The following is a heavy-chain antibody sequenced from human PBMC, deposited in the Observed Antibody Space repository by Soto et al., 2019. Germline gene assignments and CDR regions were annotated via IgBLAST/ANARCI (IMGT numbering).Heavy chain of an antibody. V-gene: IGHV4-39*01. CDR3: ARSQSYPYGDLAEYFQH. Sequence: QLQLQESGPGLVKPSETLSLTCTVSGGSISSSSYYWGWIRQPPGKGLEWIGSIYYSGSTYYNPSLKSRDTISVDTSKNQFSLKLSSVTAADTAVYYCARSQSYPYGDLAEYFQHWGQGTLVTVSS. CDR2: IYYSGST. D-gene: IGHD4-17*01. J-gene: IGHJ1*01. CDR1: GGSISSSSYY.